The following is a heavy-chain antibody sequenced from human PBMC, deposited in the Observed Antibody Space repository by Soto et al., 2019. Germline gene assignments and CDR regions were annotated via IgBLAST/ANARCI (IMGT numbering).Heavy chain of an antibody. CDR2: INTDGTGT. CDR1: GVTCSSDW. Sequence: GGSLRLSCGAFGVTCSSDWLHRVGQTPGKGLECVSRINTDGTGTSYADSVKGRFTISRDNAKNTLYLQMNSLRAEDTVIYYFTRDRPGPQHYLAYWGQGNTVPVSS. CDR3: TRDRPGPQHYLAY. V-gene: IGHV3-74*01. D-gene: IGHD6-6*01. J-gene: IGHJ4*02.